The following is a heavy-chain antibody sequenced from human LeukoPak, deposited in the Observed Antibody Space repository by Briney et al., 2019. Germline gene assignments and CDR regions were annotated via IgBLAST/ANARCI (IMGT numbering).Heavy chain of an antibody. J-gene: IGHJ2*01. CDR2: ITGSSTWT. CDR1: GFTFGTYG. CDR3: ARELVALGTGYFDL. Sequence: GGSLRLSCEASGFTFGTYGMTWVRQAPGKGLEWVSGITGSSTWTYYADSVRGRFTISRDNSKNTLHLQMNNLRAEDTAIYYCARELVALGTGYFDLWGRGTLVTVSS. V-gene: IGHV3-23*01. D-gene: IGHD7-27*01.